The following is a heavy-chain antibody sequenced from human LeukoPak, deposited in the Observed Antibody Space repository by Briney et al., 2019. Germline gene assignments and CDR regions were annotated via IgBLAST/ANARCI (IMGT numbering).Heavy chain of an antibody. CDR3: AREFTIPNFDY. CDR2: IYYSGST. Sequence: SETLSLTCTVSGGSIRSSSHYWGWIRQPPGKGLEWIGSIYYSGSTYYNPSLKSRVTISVDTSKNQFSLKLSSVTAADTAVYYCAREFTIPNFDYWGQGTLVTVSS. CDR1: GGSIRSSSHY. J-gene: IGHJ4*02. V-gene: IGHV4-39*07. D-gene: IGHD3-9*01.